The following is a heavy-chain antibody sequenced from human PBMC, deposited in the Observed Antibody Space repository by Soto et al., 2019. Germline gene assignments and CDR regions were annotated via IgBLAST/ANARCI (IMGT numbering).Heavy chain of an antibody. CDR2: IYSDGRT. CDR3: ARELWSGGWKNYFDY. V-gene: IGHV3-53*01. Sequence: EVQLVESGGGLIEPGGSLRLSCATSGFTVSSDYMSWVRQAPGKGLEWVSVIYSDGRTYYADSVKGRFPISRDNSNTLYKQVNSLRADNTAVYYCARELWSGGWKNYFDYWGQGTLVTVSS. CDR1: GFTVSSDY. J-gene: IGHJ4*02. D-gene: IGHD3-3*01.